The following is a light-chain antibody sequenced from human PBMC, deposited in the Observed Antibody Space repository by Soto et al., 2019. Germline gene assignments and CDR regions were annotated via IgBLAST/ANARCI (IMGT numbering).Light chain of an antibody. CDR3: HQYASSFGT. V-gene: IGKV3-11*01. J-gene: IGKJ1*01. CDR1: QSVDSY. Sequence: EIVLTQSPASLSLSPGERATLSCRASQSVDSYLVWYQQKPGQAPRLLIFGASNRATGIPARFSGSGSGTDFTLTISRLEPEDFALYYCHQYASSFGTFGQGTKVDIK. CDR2: GAS.